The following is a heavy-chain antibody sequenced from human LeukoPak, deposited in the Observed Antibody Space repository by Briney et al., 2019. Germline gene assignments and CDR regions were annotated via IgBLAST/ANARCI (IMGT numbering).Heavy chain of an antibody. CDR1: RGSISSYY. D-gene: IGHD2-2*01. V-gene: IGHV4-59*01. CDR3: ARYPGYCSSTSCSTVWFNP. CDR2: IYYSGST. J-gene: IGHJ5*02. Sequence: SETLSLTCTVSRGSISSYYWSWIRQPPGKGLEWIGYIYYSGSTNYNPSLKSRVTISVDTSKNQFSLKLSSVTAADTAVYYCARYPGYCSSTSCSTVWFNPWGQGTLVTVSS.